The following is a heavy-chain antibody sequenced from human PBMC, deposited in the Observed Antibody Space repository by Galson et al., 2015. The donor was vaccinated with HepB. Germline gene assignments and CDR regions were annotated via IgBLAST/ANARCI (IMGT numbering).Heavy chain of an antibody. V-gene: IGHV3-66*01. CDR2: IYSGGST. CDR1: GFTVSSNY. Sequence: SLRLSCAASGFTVSSNYMSWVRQAPGKGLEWVSVIYSGGSTYYADSVKGRFTISRDNSKNTLYLQMNSLRAEDTAVYYCASYGSGSYDVYWYFDLWGRGTLVTVSS. CDR3: ASYGSGSYDVYWYFDL. D-gene: IGHD3-10*01. J-gene: IGHJ2*01.